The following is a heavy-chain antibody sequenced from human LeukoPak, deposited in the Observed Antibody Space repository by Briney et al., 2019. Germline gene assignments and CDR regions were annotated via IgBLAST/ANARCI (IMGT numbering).Heavy chain of an antibody. CDR1: GFTVSSNY. J-gene: IGHJ4*02. CDR3: ARDLDSYGSYYFDY. CDR2: IYSGGST. Sequence: GGSLRLSCAASGFTVSSNYMSWVRQAPGKGLEWVSVIYSGGSTYYADSVKGRFTISRDNSKNTLHLQMNSLRAEDTAVYYCARDLDSYGSYYFDYWGQGTLVTVSS. D-gene: IGHD5-18*01. V-gene: IGHV3-66*01.